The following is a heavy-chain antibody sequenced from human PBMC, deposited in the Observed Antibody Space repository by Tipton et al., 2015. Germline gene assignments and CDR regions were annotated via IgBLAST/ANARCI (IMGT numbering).Heavy chain of an antibody. CDR1: GGSVTSGSYY. Sequence: TLSLTCTVSGGSVTSGSYYWSWIRQPPGKGLEWIGYISYTDGAHYNPALRSRVSLSIDTSSNQFSLSLTSVTAADTALYYCARHVFIQGSWYQWFDPWGQGTLVTVS. D-gene: IGHD6-13*01. V-gene: IGHV4-61*01. CDR2: ISYTDGA. J-gene: IGHJ5*02. CDR3: ARHVFIQGSWYQWFDP.